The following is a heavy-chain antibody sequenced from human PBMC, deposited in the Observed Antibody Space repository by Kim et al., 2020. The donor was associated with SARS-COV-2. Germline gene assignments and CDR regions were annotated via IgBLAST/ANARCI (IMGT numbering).Heavy chain of an antibody. Sequence: ASVKVSCKASGYTFTSYAMNWVRQAPGQGLEWMGWINTNTGNPTYAQGFTGRFVFSLDTPVSTAYLQISSLKAEDTAVYYCSGWGGGRGYSGYDLYWFDPWGQGTLVTVSS. CDR2: INTNTGNP. D-gene: IGHD5-12*01. CDR3: SGWGGGRGYSGYDLYWFDP. V-gene: IGHV7-4-1*02. J-gene: IGHJ5*01. CDR1: GYTFTSYA.